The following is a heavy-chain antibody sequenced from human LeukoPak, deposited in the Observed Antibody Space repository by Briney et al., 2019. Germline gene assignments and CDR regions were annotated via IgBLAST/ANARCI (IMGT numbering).Heavy chain of an antibody. CDR2: IDPKSGGT. V-gene: IGHV1-2*02. CDR1: GYTFIDYY. J-gene: IGHJ3*02. CDR3: ARERTPSRSDGYYYSKPFDI. Sequence: ASVKVTCKTSGYTFIDYYIHWVRQAPGQGLEWMGWIDPKSGGTKYAQSFQGSVTMTRDTSISTAYVEVTRLNSDDTAVFYCARERTPSRSDGYYYSKPFDIWGQGTMVTVSS. D-gene: IGHD3-22*01.